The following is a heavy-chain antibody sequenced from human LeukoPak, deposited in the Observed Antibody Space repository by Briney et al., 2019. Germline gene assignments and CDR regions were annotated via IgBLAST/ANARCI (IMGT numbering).Heavy chain of an antibody. Sequence: GASVKVSCKASGYTFTSYGISWVRQAPGQGLEWMGWISAYNGNTNYAQKLQGRVTMTTDTSTSTAYMELRSLRSDDTAVYYCEREGVTMIVVAETGPDYWGQGTLVTVS. CDR1: GYTFTSYG. J-gene: IGHJ4*02. D-gene: IGHD3-22*01. CDR3: EREGVTMIVVAETGPDY. CDR2: ISAYNGNT. V-gene: IGHV1-18*01.